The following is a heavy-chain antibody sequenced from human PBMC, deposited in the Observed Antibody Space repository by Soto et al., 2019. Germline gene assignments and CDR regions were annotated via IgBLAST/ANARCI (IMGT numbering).Heavy chain of an antibody. V-gene: IGHV3-74*01. Sequence: GGSLRLSCAASGFTFSSYWMHWVRQAPGKXLVWVSRINSDGSSTSYADSVKGRFTISRDNAKNTLYLQMNSLRAEDTAVYYCARDRIQLWPVYYYYGMDVWGQGTTVTVSS. J-gene: IGHJ6*02. CDR1: GFTFSSYW. CDR2: INSDGSST. D-gene: IGHD5-18*01. CDR3: ARDRIQLWPVYYYYGMDV.